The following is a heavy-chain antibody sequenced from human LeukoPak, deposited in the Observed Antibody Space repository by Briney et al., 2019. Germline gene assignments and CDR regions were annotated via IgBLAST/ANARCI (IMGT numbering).Heavy chain of an antibody. D-gene: IGHD5-18*01. CDR2: ISYDGSNK. Sequence: PGGSLRLSCAASGFTFSSYAMHWVRQAPGKGLEWVAVISYDGSNKYYADSVKGRFTISRDNSKNTLYLQMNSLRAEDTAVYYCAKDRGYSYDPFDYWGQGTLVTVSS. J-gene: IGHJ4*02. V-gene: IGHV3-30-3*01. CDR1: GFTFSSYA. CDR3: AKDRGYSYDPFDY.